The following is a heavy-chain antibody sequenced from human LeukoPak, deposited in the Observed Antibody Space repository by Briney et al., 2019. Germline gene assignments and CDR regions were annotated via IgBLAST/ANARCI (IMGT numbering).Heavy chain of an antibody. V-gene: IGHV3-48*04. CDR3: ARDRGGSYSAIDY. CDR1: GFTFSSYS. J-gene: IGHJ4*02. D-gene: IGHD1-26*01. Sequence: PWGSLRLSCAASGFTFSSYSMNWFRQPPGKGLEWVSFISSSSSTIYYPDSVKDRFTISRDNAKNSLYLQMNSLRAEDTAVYYCARDRGGSYSAIDYWGQGTLVTVSS. CDR2: ISSSSSTI.